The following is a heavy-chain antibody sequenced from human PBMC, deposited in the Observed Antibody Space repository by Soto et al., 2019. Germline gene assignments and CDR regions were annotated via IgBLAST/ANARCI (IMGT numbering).Heavy chain of an antibody. J-gene: IGHJ4*02. D-gene: IGHD3-22*01. CDR2: ISAYNGNT. CDR1: GYTFTSYG. V-gene: IGHV1-18*01. CDR3: ARDESSGYLAPYYFDY. Sequence: ASVKVSCKASGYTFTSYGISWVAQAPGQGLEWMGWISAYNGNTNYAQKLQGRVTMTTDTSTSTAYMELRSLRSDDTAVYYCARDESSGYLAPYYFDYWGQGTMVTVSS.